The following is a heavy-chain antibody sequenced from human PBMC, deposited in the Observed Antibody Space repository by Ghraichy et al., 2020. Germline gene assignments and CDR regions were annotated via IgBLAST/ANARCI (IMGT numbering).Heavy chain of an antibody. V-gene: IGHV4-39*01. J-gene: IGHJ5*02. CDR3: ARTLRMWIQRDPEFNWFDP. Sequence: SETLSLTCTVSGGSISSSSYYWGWIRQPPGKGLEWIGSIYYSGSTYYNPSLKSRVTISVDTSKNQFSLKLSSVTAADTAVYYCARTLRMWIQRDPEFNWFDPWGQGTLVTVSS. D-gene: IGHD5-18*01. CDR2: IYYSGST. CDR1: GGSISSSSYY.